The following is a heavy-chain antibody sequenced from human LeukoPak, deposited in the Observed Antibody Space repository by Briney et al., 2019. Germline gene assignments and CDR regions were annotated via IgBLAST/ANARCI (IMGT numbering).Heavy chain of an antibody. CDR3: AKERNAHHYFDS. V-gene: IGHV3-23*01. CDR1: GFTFSSYA. CDR2: ISGSGGST. Sequence: GGPLRLSCAASGFTFSSYAMSWVRQAPGKGREWVSAISGSGGSTYYADSVKGRFTISRDNCKNTLYLQMNSLRAEDTAVYYCAKERNAHHYFDSWGQGTLVTVSS. J-gene: IGHJ4*02.